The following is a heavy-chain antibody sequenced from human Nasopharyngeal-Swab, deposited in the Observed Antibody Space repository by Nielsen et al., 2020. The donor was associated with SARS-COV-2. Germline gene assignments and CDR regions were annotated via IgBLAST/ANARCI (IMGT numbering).Heavy chain of an antibody. CDR1: EFTFDDYA. V-gene: IGHV3-9*01. Sequence: SRRLSCEASEFTFDDYAMHWVRKAQGKGLEGFSGISWNSGSIGYADSVKGRFTISRDNAKNSLYLQMNSLRAEDTALYYCASARGNYYYYYMDVWGKGTTVTVSS. CDR2: ISWNSGSI. CDR3: ASARGNYYYYYMDV. J-gene: IGHJ6*03. D-gene: IGHD3-16*01.